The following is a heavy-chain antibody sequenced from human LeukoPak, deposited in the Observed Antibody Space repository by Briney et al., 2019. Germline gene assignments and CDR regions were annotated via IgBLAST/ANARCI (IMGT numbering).Heavy chain of an antibody. CDR3: AREPRDGRYYGDYFDY. V-gene: IGHV3-7*01. D-gene: IGHD1-26*01. J-gene: IGHJ4*02. CDR2: INQDGSEK. CDR1: GFTFSSYW. Sequence: PGGSLRLSCAASGFTFSSYWMSWVRQTPGKGLEWVANINQDGSEKNYVDSVKGRFTISRDNAKNSLYLQMNSLRAEDTAVYYCAREPRDGRYYGDYFDYWGQGTLVTVSS.